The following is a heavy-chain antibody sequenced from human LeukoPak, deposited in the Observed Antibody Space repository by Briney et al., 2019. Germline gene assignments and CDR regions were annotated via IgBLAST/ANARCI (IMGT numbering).Heavy chain of an antibody. CDR2: IRYDGSNK. V-gene: IGHV3-30*02. Sequence: GGSRRLSCAASGFTFNSYGMHWVRQAPGKGLEGVAFIRYDGSNKYYADSVKGRFTISRDNSKNTLYLQMNSLRAEDTAVYYCAKVRAWYQLSRDWYYYMDVWGKGTTVTVSS. CDR1: GFTFNSYG. D-gene: IGHD2-2*01. CDR3: AKVRAWYQLSRDWYYYMDV. J-gene: IGHJ6*03.